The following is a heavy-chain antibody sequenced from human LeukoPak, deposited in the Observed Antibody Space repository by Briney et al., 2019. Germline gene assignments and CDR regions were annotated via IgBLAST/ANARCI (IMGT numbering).Heavy chain of an antibody. CDR1: GGSISSYY. CDR2: IYTSGST. J-gene: IGHJ4*02. V-gene: IGHV4-4*07. Sequence: PSETLSLTCTVSGGSISSYYWSWIRQPAGKGLEWIGRIYTSGSTNYNPSLKSRVTISVDTSKTQFSLKLSSVTAADTAVYYCASLRLGSSWADYWGQGTLVTVSS. D-gene: IGHD6-13*01. CDR3: ASLRLGSSWADY.